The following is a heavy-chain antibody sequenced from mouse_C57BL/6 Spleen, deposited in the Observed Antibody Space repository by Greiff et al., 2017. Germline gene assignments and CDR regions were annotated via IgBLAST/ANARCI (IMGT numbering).Heavy chain of an antibody. J-gene: IGHJ2*01. CDR1: GYAFSSYW. D-gene: IGHD2-2*01. CDR2: IYPGDGDT. CDR3: ARCGYDLYYFDY. V-gene: IGHV1-80*01. Sequence: QVQLQQSGAELVKPGASVKISCKASGYAFSSYWMNWVKQRPGKGLEWIGQIYPGDGDTNYNGKFKGKATLTADKSSSTAYMQLSSLTSEDSAVYFCARCGYDLYYFDYWGQGTTLTVSS.